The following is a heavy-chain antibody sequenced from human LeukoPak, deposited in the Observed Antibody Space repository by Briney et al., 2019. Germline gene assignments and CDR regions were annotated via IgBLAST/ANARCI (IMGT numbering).Heavy chain of an antibody. Sequence: GESLKISRKDSGYSFTSYWIGWVRQMPGKGLEWMGIIYPGDSDTRYSPSFQGQVTISADKSNNTAYLQWSRLKASDTAIYYCARRGEAMDPFDYWGQGTLVTVSS. J-gene: IGHJ4*02. CDR1: GYSFTSYW. CDR3: ARRGEAMDPFDY. D-gene: IGHD5-18*01. V-gene: IGHV5-51*01. CDR2: IYPGDSDT.